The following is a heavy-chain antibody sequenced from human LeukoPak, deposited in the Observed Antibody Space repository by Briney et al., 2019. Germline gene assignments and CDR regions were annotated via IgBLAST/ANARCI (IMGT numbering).Heavy chain of an antibody. CDR1: GGTFSSYA. Sequence: GSSVEVSCKASGGTFSSYAVSWVRLTPGQGLEWLGGIIPVFGTTTYAQEFQAKVTMTADKSTNTAYLEISSLTSDDTAVYYCARCSPGDSSNFYAVLQYWGQGTQVTVST. CDR2: IIPVFGTT. J-gene: IGHJ4*02. V-gene: IGHV1-69*06. D-gene: IGHD3-22*01. CDR3: ARCSPGDSSNFYAVLQY.